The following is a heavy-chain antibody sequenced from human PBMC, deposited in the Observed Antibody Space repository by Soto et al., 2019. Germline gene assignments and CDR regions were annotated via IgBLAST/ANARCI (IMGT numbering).Heavy chain of an antibody. CDR2: INSDGSST. D-gene: IGHD3-3*01. CDR3: ARVTPKLKSDYDFWSGYYTGYFDY. Sequence: PGGSLRLSCAASGFTFSSYWMHWVRQAPGKGLVWVSRINSDGSSTSYADSVKGRFTISRDNAKNTLYLQMNSLRAEDTAVYYCARVTPKLKSDYDFWSGYYTGYFDYWGQGTLVTVSS. CDR1: GFTFSSYW. V-gene: IGHV3-74*01. J-gene: IGHJ4*02.